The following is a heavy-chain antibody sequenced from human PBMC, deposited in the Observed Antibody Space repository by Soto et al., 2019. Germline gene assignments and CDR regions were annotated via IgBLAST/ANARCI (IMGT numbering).Heavy chain of an antibody. CDR2: IIPIFGTA. D-gene: IGHD3-22*01. CDR1: GGTFSSYA. Sequence: QVQLVQSGAEVKKPGSSVKVSCKASGGTFSSYAITWVRQAPGQGLEWMGGIIPIFGTANYAQKLQGRVTITADESTSTAYMELSSLRSEDTAVYYWARDRGPSSGYYPYWFDPWGQGTLVTVSS. CDR3: ARDRGPSSGYYPYWFDP. J-gene: IGHJ5*02. V-gene: IGHV1-69*12.